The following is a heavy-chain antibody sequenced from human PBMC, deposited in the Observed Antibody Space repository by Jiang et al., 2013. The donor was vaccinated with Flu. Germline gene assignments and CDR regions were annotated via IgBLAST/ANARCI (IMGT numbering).Heavy chain of an antibody. V-gene: IGHV3-7*05. CDR1: GFTFSSYW. CDR2: IKQDGSEK. Sequence: LVESGGGLVQPGGSLRLSCAASGFTFSSYWMSWVRQAPGKGLEWVANIKQDGSEKYYVDSVKGRFTISRDNAKNSPYLQMNSLRAEDTAVYYCARGSRALLAAAGNLQPNNYWGQGTLVTVSS. CDR3: ARGSRALLAAAGNLQPNNY. D-gene: IGHD6-13*01. J-gene: IGHJ4*02.